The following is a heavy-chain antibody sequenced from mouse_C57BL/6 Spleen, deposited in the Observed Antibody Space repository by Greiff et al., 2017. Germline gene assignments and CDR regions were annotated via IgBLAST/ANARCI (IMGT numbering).Heavy chain of an antibody. J-gene: IGHJ4*01. CDR2: IYPGSGNT. V-gene: IGHV1-66*01. Sequence: QVQLKQSGPELVKPGASVKISCKASGYSFTSYYIHWVKQRPGQGLEWIGWIYPGSGNTKYNEKFKGKATLTADTSSSTAYMQLSSLTSEDSAVYYCASIYYGTYYAMDYWGQGTSVTVSS. D-gene: IGHD2-1*01. CDR1: GYSFTSYY. CDR3: ASIYYGTYYAMDY.